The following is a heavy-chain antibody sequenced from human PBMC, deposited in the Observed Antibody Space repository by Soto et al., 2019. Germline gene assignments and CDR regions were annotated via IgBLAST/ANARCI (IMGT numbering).Heavy chain of an antibody. Sequence: KPGGSLRLYCAASGFTFNIFTLNWVRQAPRKGLEWVSSISSDSNYIYYADSLMGRFTISRDNAKNSLYLQMSSLRAEDTAVYYCARDFDLASSGYLDYWGQGTLVTVSS. CDR1: GFTFNIFT. CDR3: ARDFDLASSGYLDY. J-gene: IGHJ4*02. CDR2: ISSDSNYI. V-gene: IGHV3-21*01. D-gene: IGHD3-22*01.